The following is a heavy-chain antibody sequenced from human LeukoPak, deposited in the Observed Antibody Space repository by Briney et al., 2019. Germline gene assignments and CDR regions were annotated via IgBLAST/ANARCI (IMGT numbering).Heavy chain of an antibody. V-gene: IGHV1-18*01. J-gene: IGHJ4*02. CDR2: ISGYNGKA. CDR3: ARDLHLLRFDSGFDY. D-gene: IGHD3-10*01. Sequence: GASVKVSCKASGYTFTRYGLSWVRQAPGQGLEWMGWISGYNGKANYVQKFQGRVTMTSDTSISAAYMELSRLRSDDTAVYYCARDLHLLRFDSGFDYWGQGTLVTVSS. CDR1: GYTFTRYG.